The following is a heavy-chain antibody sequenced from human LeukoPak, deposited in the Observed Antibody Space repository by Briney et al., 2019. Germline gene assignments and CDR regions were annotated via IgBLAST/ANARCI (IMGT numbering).Heavy chain of an antibody. J-gene: IGHJ4*02. CDR1: GGSISSYY. CDR2: IYYSGST. V-gene: IGHV4-59*08. Sequence: PSETLSLTCTVSGGSISSYYWSWIRQPPGKGLEWIGYIYYSGSTNYNPSLKSRVTISVVTSKNQFSLKLSSVTAADTAVYYCARAYGTTVAYYFDYWGQGTLVTVSS. CDR3: ARAYGTTVAYYFDY. D-gene: IGHD4-23*01.